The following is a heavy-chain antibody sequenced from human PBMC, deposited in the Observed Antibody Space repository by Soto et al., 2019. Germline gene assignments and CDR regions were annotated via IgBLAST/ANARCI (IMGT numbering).Heavy chain of an antibody. CDR1: GFTFSSYE. Sequence: EVQLVESGGGLVQPGGSLRLSCAASGFTFSSYEMNWVRQAPGKGLEWVSYISSSGSTIYYADSVKGRFTISRDNAKNSLYLQMTSLRAEDTAVDYCVRDALWRHHYYGMCVWGQGTTVTVSS. CDR3: VRDALWRHHYYGMCV. V-gene: IGHV3-48*03. J-gene: IGHJ6*02. CDR2: ISSSGSTI. D-gene: IGHD2-21*01.